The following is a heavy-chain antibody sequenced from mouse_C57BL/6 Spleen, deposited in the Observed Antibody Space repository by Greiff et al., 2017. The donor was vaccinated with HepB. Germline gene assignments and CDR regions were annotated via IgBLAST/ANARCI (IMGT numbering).Heavy chain of an antibody. J-gene: IGHJ1*03. V-gene: IGHV7-3*01. CDR1: GFTFTDYY. Sequence: EVQVVESGGGLVQPGGSLSLSCAASGFTFTDYYMSWVRQPPGKALEWLGFIRNKANGYTTEYSASVKGRFTISRDNSQSILYLQMNALRAEDSATYYCARTVYSNYGYFDVWGTGTTVTVSS. D-gene: IGHD2-5*01. CDR3: ARTVYSNYGYFDV. CDR2: IRNKANGYTT.